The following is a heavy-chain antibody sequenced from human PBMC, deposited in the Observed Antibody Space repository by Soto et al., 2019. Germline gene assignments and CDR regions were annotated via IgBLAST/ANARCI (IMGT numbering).Heavy chain of an antibody. Sequence: ASVKVSCKASGYTFTSYDINWVRQATGQGLEWMGWMNPNSGNTGYAQKFQGRVTMTRNTSISTAYMELSSLRSEDTAVYYCASQYYDILTGYYNDYYYYGMDVWGQGTTVTVSS. V-gene: IGHV1-8*01. D-gene: IGHD3-9*01. J-gene: IGHJ6*02. CDR1: GYTFTSYD. CDR2: MNPNSGNT. CDR3: ASQYYDILTGYYNDYYYYGMDV.